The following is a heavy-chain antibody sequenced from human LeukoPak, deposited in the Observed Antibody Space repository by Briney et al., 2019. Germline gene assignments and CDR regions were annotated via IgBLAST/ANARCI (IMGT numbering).Heavy chain of an antibody. CDR1: GFTFSSYG. CDR3: AKNDYGDGYYYYGMDV. D-gene: IGHD4-17*01. Sequence: GGSLRLSCAASGFTFSSYGMSWVRQAPGKGLEWVSAITSGGTSTYFADSVTGRFTVSRDNSKNTLYLQMNSLRAEDTAVYYCAKNDYGDGYYYYGMDVWGQGTTVTVSS. V-gene: IGHV3-23*01. CDR2: ITSGGTST. J-gene: IGHJ6*02.